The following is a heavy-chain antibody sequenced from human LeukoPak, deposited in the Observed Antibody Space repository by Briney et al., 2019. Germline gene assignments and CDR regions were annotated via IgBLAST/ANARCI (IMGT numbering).Heavy chain of an antibody. V-gene: IGHV4-30-4*08. Sequence: SETLSLTCTVSGGSISSGDYYWSWIRQPPGKGLERIGYIYYSGSTYYNPSLKSRVTISVDTSKNQFSLKLSSVTAADTAVYYCARLVAVAASYYYYYYYMDVWGKGTTVTVSS. D-gene: IGHD6-19*01. CDR3: ARLVAVAASYYYYYYYMDV. CDR1: GGSISSGDYY. CDR2: IYYSGST. J-gene: IGHJ6*03.